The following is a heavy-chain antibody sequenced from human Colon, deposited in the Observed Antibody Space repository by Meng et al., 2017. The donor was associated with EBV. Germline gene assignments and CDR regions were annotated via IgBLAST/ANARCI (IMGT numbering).Heavy chain of an antibody. D-gene: IGHD5-18*01. CDR3: ARGIQIWHEIDY. Sequence: QLQESGPGLVKPSGTLSLPCTVSGGPISSSSYSCAWIRQPPGKGLEWIGGISYGGSTSYNPSLKSRVTISIDTSKNQFSLSLTSVTAADTAIYYCARGIQIWHEIDYWGQGTLVTVSS. V-gene: IGHV4-39*07. CDR2: ISYGGST. CDR1: GGPISSSSYS. J-gene: IGHJ4*02.